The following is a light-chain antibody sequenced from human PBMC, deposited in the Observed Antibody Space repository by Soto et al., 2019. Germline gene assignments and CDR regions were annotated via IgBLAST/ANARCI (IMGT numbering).Light chain of an antibody. CDR2: GAS. J-gene: IGKJ2*01. Sequence: EIVMTQSPATLSVSPGERVTLSCRASQSVSSDLAWYLQKPGKAPSLLVYGASTRATGMPARFSGSGSGTEFTLTISSLQSEDFAVYYCQQYNNWPHTFGQGTKLEIK. CDR3: QQYNNWPHT. CDR1: QSVSSD. V-gene: IGKV3-15*01.